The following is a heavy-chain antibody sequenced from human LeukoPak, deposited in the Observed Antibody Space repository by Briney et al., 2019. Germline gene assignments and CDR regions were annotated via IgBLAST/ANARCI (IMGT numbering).Heavy chain of an antibody. D-gene: IGHD1-26*01. Sequence: ASVKVSCKASGSTFSSYAISWVRQAPGQGLEWMGGIIPIFGTANYAQKFQGRVTITADESTSTAYMELSSLRSEDTAVYYCARSIVGATPPYYYGMDVWGQGTTVTVSS. CDR3: ARSIVGATPPYYYGMDV. J-gene: IGHJ6*02. CDR2: IIPIFGTA. CDR1: GSTFSSYA. V-gene: IGHV1-69*13.